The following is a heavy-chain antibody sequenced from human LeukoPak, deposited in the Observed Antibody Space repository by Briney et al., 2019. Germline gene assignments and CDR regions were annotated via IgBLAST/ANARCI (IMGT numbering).Heavy chain of an antibody. CDR1: GFNFGGYY. CDR2: ISDDSYRT. CDR3: ARARGVGIGAHFAY. D-gene: IGHD2-8*01. V-gene: IGHV3-11*01. J-gene: IGHJ4*02. Sequence: GGSLRLSCITSGFNFGGYYMGWIRQAPGKGLEWVSYISDDSYRTPYGDSVKGRFTISRDNAKNSLYLQMDNLRVEDTAVYYCARARGVGIGAHFAYWGQGTLVTVSS.